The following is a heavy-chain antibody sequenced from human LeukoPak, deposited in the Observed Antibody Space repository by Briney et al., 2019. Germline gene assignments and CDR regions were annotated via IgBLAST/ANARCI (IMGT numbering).Heavy chain of an antibody. CDR1: GGSISSYY. D-gene: IGHD2-15*01. Sequence: SETLSLTCTVSGGSISSYYWSWIRQPPGKGLEWIGYIYYSGSTNYNPSLKSRVTISVDTSKNQFSLKRSSVTAADTAVYYCARHVDEVAVDYWGQGTLVTVSS. CDR2: IYYSGST. J-gene: IGHJ4*02. V-gene: IGHV4-59*08. CDR3: ARHVDEVAVDY.